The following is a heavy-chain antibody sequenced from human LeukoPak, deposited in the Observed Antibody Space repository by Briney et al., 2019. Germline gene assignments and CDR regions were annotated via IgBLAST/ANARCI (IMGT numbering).Heavy chain of an antibody. V-gene: IGHV3-7*01. CDR1: GFTFSSYS. CDR3: ARHLSGVTGYTYGRGIDY. Sequence: GGSLRLSCAASGFTFSSYSMNWVRQAPGKGLEWVANIKKDGSEKYSVDSVKGRFTISRDNAKKSLYLQMNSLRAEDMAVYYCARHLSGVTGYTYGRGIDYWDQGTRVTVSS. D-gene: IGHD5-18*01. CDR2: IKKDGSEK. J-gene: IGHJ4*02.